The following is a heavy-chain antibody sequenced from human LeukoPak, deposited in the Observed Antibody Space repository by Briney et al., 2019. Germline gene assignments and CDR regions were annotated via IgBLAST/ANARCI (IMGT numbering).Heavy chain of an antibody. CDR3: ARAVTTTYPYYYYYMDV. CDR1: GYTFTSYY. D-gene: IGHD4-17*01. Sequence: GASVKVSCKASGYTFTSYYMHWVRQAPGQGLEWMGIINPSGGSTSYAQKFQGRVTMTRDMSTSTVYMELSSLRSEDTAVYYCARAVTTTYPYYYYYMDVWGKGTTVTVSS. CDR2: INPSGGST. J-gene: IGHJ6*03. V-gene: IGHV1-46*01.